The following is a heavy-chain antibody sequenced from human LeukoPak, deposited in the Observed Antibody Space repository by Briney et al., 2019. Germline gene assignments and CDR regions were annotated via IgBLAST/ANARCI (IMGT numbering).Heavy chain of an antibody. D-gene: IGHD3-10*01. CDR1: GYTFTSYD. V-gene: IGHV1-8*01. CDR3: ARGQGYYGSGTLLDFDY. J-gene: IGHJ4*02. CDR2: MNPNSGNT. Sequence: GASVKVSCKASGYTFTSYDINWVRQATGQGLEWMGWMNPNSGNTGYAQKFQGSVTMTRNTSISTAYMELSSLRSEDTAVYYCARGQGYYGSGTLLDFDYWGQGTLVTVSS.